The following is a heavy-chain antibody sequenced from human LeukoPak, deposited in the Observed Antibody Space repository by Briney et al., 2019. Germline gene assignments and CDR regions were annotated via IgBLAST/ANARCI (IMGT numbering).Heavy chain of an antibody. V-gene: IGHV3-48*03. J-gene: IGHJ6*03. CDR1: GFTFSSYE. CDR3: AGGDYGGGNYYYYMDV. Sequence: PGGSLRLSCAASGFTFSSYEMNWVRQAPGKGLEWVSYISNSGSAVYYADSVKGRFTISRDNAKNSLYLQMNSLRAEDTAVYYCAGGDYGGGNYYYYMDVWGKGTTVTVSS. D-gene: IGHD4-17*01. CDR2: ISNSGSAV.